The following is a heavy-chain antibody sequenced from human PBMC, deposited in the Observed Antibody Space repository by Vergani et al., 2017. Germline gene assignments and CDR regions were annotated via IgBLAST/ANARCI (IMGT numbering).Heavy chain of an antibody. J-gene: IGHJ1*01. CDR3: ARGGLGRIAAAGTFQH. CDR2: INPNSGGT. D-gene: IGHD6-13*01. Sequence: QVQLVQSGAEVKKPGASVKVSCKASGYTFTGYYMHWVRQAPGQGLEWMGWINPNSGGTNYAQKFQGRVTMTRDKSISTAYLQWSSLKASDTAMYYCARGGLGRIAAAGTFQHWGQGTLVTVSS. CDR1: GYTFTGYY. V-gene: IGHV1-2*02.